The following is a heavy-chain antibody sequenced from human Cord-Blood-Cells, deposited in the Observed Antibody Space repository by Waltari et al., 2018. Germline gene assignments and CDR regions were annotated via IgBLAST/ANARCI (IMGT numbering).Heavy chain of an antibody. CDR3: AREGRLSIAAAVY. J-gene: IGHJ4*02. Sequence: EVQLVESGGGLVQPGGSLRLSCAASGFTFSRYWFRWVPQAPGKGREWVANIKQDGSEKYYVDSVKGRFTISRDNAKNSLYLQMNSLRAEDTAVYYCAREGRLSIAAAVYWGQGTLVTVSS. V-gene: IGHV3-7*01. CDR2: IKQDGSEK. CDR1: GFTFSRYW. D-gene: IGHD6-13*01.